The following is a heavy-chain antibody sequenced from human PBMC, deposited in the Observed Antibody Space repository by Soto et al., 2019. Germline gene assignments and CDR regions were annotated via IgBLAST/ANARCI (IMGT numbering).Heavy chain of an antibody. V-gene: IGHV3-53*01. D-gene: IGHD6-6*01. CDR3: ARDLPYSSSPLYY. J-gene: IGHJ4*02. Sequence: EVQLVESGGGLIQPGGSLRLSCAASGFTVSSNYMSWVRQAPGKGLEWVSVIYSGGSTYYADSVKGRFTISRDNSKNTLYLQMNSLRAEDTAVYYCARDLPYSSSPLYYWGQGTLVTVSS. CDR1: GFTVSSNY. CDR2: IYSGGST.